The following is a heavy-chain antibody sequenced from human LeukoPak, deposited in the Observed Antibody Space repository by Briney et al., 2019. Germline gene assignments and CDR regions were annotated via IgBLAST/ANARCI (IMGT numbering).Heavy chain of an antibody. D-gene: IGHD6-19*01. CDR2: IKQDGSEK. Sequence: ETLSLTCAVYGGSFSGYYWSWIRQPPGKGLEWVANIKQDGSEKYYVDSVKGRFTISRDNAKNSLYLQMNSLRAEDTAVYYCARDRFRVAVAGVYYYYYYMDVWGKGTTVTVSS. V-gene: IGHV3-7*01. CDR3: ARDRFRVAVAGVYYYYYYMDV. CDR1: GGSFSGYY. J-gene: IGHJ6*03.